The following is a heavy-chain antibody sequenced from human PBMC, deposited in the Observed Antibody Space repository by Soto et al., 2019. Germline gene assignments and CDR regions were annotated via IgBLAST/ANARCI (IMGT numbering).Heavy chain of an antibody. CDR2: ITWNSGHI. CDR1: GFNFDDSA. CDR3: AKGRSSMIVVVMDY. D-gene: IGHD3-22*01. V-gene: IGHV3-9*01. Sequence: EVQLVESGGALVQPGRSLRLSRVASGFNFDDSAMNWVRQVPGKGLEWVSGITWNSGHILYADSVKGRFTISRDNAKKSLYLELNSLRPEDTALYYCAKGRSSMIVVVMDYWGQGTPVTVSS. J-gene: IGHJ4*02.